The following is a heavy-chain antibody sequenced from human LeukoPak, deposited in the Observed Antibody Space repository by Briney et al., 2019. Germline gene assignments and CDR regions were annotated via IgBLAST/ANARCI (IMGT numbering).Heavy chain of an antibody. D-gene: IGHD1-26*01. CDR3: ASSYSGNYYVFDY. J-gene: IGHJ4*02. V-gene: IGHV4-4*07. CDR1: GGSISSYY. Sequence: PSETLSLTCSVSGGSISSYYWSWIRQPAGKGLEWIGRTYTSGSTNYNPSLKSRVTMSVDTSKNQFSLKLSSVTVADTAVYYCASSYSGNYYVFDYWGQGTLATVSS. CDR2: TYTSGST.